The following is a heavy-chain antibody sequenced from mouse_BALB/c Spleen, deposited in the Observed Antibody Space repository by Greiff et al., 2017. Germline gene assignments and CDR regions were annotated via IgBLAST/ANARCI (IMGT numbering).Heavy chain of an antibody. Sequence: VKLMESGAELMKPGASVKISCKATGYTFSSYWIEWVKQRPGHGLEWIGEILPGSGSTNYNEKFKGKATFTADTSSNTAYMQLSSLTSEDSAVYYCARWDGYYKGQRGYWGQGTTLTVSS. CDR1: GYTFSSYW. CDR3: ARWDGYYKGQRGY. J-gene: IGHJ2*01. D-gene: IGHD2-3*01. CDR2: ILPGSGST. V-gene: IGHV1-9*01.